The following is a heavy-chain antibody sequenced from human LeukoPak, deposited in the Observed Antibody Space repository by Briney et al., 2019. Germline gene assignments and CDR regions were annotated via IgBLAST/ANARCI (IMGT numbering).Heavy chain of an antibody. CDR1: GGSISSYY. Sequence: PSETLSLTCTVSGGSISSYYWSWIRQPPGKGLEWIGYIYYSGSTNYNPSLKSRVTISVDTSKNQFSLKLSSVTAADTAVYSCARRTSGYDDTIHFDYWGQGTLVTVSS. D-gene: IGHD5-12*01. J-gene: IGHJ4*02. V-gene: IGHV4-59*12. CDR2: IYYSGST. CDR3: ARRTSGYDDTIHFDY.